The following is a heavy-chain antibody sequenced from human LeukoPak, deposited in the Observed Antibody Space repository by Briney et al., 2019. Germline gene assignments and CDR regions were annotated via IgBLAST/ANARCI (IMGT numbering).Heavy chain of an antibody. V-gene: IGHV3-74*01. CDR2: TNNDGTTK. D-gene: IGHD6-19*01. J-gene: IGHJ4*02. CDR1: GFTFSNYW. CDR3: ARGSGGFDY. Sequence: PGGPLRLSCAASGFTFSNYWMHLVHQAPGKGLVWVSFTNNDGTTKAYAGSVTGRFTIFRDHAKNTVDLQMNSLSAEDAAVYYCARGSGGFDYWGQGSLVTVSS.